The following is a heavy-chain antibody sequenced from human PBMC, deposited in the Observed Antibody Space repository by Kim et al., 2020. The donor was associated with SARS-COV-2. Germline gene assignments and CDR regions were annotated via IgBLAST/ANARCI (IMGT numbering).Heavy chain of an antibody. J-gene: IGHJ5*02. CDR1: GGSISSSSYY. CDR3: ARRVDTAMALPNWFDP. Sequence: SETLSLTCTVSGGSISSSSYYWGWIRQPPGKGLEWIGSIYYSGSTYYNPSLKSRVTISVDTSKNQFSLKLSSVTAADTAVYYCARRVDTAMALPNWFDPWGQGTLVTVSS. D-gene: IGHD5-18*01. V-gene: IGHV4-39*01. CDR2: IYYSGST.